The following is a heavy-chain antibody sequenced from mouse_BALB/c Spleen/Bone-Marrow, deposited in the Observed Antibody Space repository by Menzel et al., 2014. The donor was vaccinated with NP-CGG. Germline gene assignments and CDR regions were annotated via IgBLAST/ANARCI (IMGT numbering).Heavy chain of an antibody. J-gene: IGHJ4*01. CDR2: IWGDGST. CDR3: ARDSFLITRALDY. Sequence: VMLVESGPGLMAPSQSLSITCTVSGFSLTGYGVSWVRQPPGKGLEWLGMIWGDGSTDYNSALKSRLSITKDNSKSQVFLKMSSLQTDDTARYYCARDSFLITRALDYWGQGTSVTVSS. V-gene: IGHV2-6-7*01. D-gene: IGHD2-4*01. CDR1: GFSLTGYG.